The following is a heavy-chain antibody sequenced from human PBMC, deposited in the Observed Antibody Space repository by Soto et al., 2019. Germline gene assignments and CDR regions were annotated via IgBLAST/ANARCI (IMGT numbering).Heavy chain of an antibody. CDR2: IIPIFGTA. D-gene: IGHD6-13*01. V-gene: IGHV1-69*13. J-gene: IGHJ4*02. CDR1: GGTYNSEA. CDR3: WQQLYNFDF. Sequence: SVTVACTASGGTYNSEAIGSLRQAHGQGLEWMGGIIPIFGTANYAQKFQGRVTITADESTSTAYMELSSLRSEDTAVYYCWQQLYNFDFWGQGTLVTVSS.